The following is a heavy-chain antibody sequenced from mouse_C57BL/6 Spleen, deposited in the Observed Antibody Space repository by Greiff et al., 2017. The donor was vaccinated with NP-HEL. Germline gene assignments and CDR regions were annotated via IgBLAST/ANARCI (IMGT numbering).Heavy chain of an antibody. V-gene: IGHV1-64*01. CDR3: ARFYYGNYDAMDY. Sequence: VQLQQPGAELVKPGASVKLSCKAPGYTFTSYWMHWVKQRPGQGLEWIGMIHPNSGSTNYNEKFKSKATLTVDKSSSTAYMQLSSLTSEDSAVYYCARFYYGNYDAMDYWGQGTSVTVSS. CDR1: GYTFTSYW. J-gene: IGHJ4*01. D-gene: IGHD2-1*01. CDR2: IHPNSGST.